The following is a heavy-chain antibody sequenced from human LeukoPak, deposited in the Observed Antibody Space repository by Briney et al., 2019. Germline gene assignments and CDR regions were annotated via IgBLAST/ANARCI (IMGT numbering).Heavy chain of an antibody. Sequence: PSETLSLTCIVSGDSMRSWYWSWVRQPPGKGLEWIGSIYYSGSTYYNPSLKSRVTISVDTSKNQFSLKLSSVTAADTAVYYCARDAPIGGPHWGQGTLVTVSS. CDR2: IYYSGST. D-gene: IGHD3-22*01. J-gene: IGHJ4*02. CDR1: GDSMRSWY. CDR3: ARDAPIGGPH. V-gene: IGHV4-39*07.